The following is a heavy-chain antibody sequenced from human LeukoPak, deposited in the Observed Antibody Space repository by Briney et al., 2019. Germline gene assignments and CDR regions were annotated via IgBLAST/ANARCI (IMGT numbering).Heavy chain of an antibody. CDR1: GGSFSGYY. Sequence: PSETLSLTCAVYGGSFSGYYWSWIRQPPGKGLEWIGEINHSGSTNYNPSLKSRVTISVDTSKNQFSLKLSSVTAADTAVYYCARGRVYYGSGTTATYFDYWAREPWSPSPQ. CDR3: ARGRVYYGSGTTATYFDY. CDR2: INHSGST. V-gene: IGHV4-34*01. J-gene: IGHJ4*02. D-gene: IGHD3-10*01.